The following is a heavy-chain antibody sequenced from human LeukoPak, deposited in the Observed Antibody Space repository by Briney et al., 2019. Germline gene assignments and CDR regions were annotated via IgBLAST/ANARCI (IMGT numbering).Heavy chain of an antibody. V-gene: IGHV3-7*01. D-gene: IGHD3-22*01. CDR1: RFTFSNFW. CDR2: INQDGSKK. J-gene: IGHJ4*02. CDR3: ARGHYYDFD. Sequence: GGSLRLSCAASRFTFSNFWMNWVCQAPGKGLEWVANINQDGSKKYYVDSVKGRFTISRDNAKNSLYLQMNNLRGEDTAVYYCARGHYYDFDWGQGTLVTVSS.